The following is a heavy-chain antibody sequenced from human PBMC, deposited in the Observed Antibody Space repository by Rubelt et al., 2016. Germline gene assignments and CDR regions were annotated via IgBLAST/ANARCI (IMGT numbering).Heavy chain of an antibody. D-gene: IGHD6-13*01. V-gene: IGHV1-3*01. Sequence: QVQLVQSGAEVKKPGASVKVSCKASGYTFTSYAMHWVRQAPGQRLEWMGWIHAGNGNTKYSQRCQGRVTITRDTSASTAYMELSSLRSEDTAVYYCARGLGLGYSSSWFNWFDPWGQGTLVTVSS. J-gene: IGHJ5*02. CDR2: IHAGNGNT. CDR3: ARGLGLGYSSSWFNWFDP. CDR1: GYTFTSYA.